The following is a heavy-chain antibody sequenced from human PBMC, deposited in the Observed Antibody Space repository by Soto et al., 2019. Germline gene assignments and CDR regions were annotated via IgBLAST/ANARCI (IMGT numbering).Heavy chain of an antibody. J-gene: IGHJ6*02. Sequence: VSWKXCGYTFTSYDSNWVRQSTGKGLAWMGWMNPNSGNTGYAQKFQGRVTMTRNTSISTAYMELNSLRSEDTAVYYCARGDCGYDFWSGYYKHYGMDVWGQGTTVTVSS. D-gene: IGHD3-3*01. CDR1: GYTFTSYD. CDR2: MNPNSGNT. V-gene: IGHV1-8*01. CDR3: ARGDCGYDFWSGYYKHYGMDV.